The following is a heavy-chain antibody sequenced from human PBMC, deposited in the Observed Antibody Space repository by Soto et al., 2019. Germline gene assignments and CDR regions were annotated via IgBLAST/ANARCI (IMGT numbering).Heavy chain of an antibody. Sequence: GGSLRLSCAASGFTFSRYWMHWVRQAPGKGLVWVSRINSDGSRTNYADSVKGRFTVSRDNANNTLYLRMNSLRVEDTAVYYCAREVITATTEYDSWGQGTLVTVSS. CDR2: INSDGSRT. V-gene: IGHV3-74*01. D-gene: IGHD1-20*01. J-gene: IGHJ4*02. CDR3: AREVITATTEYDS. CDR1: GFTFSRYW.